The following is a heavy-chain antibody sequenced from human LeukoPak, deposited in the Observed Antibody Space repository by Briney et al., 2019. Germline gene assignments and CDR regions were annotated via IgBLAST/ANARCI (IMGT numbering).Heavy chain of an antibody. CDR1: GYTFTSYD. J-gene: IGHJ4*02. V-gene: IGHV1-8*01. CDR3: ARYYYGSGKLGY. Sequence: ASVKVSCKAPGYTFTSYDINWVRQATGQGLEWMGWMNPNSGNTGYAQKFQGRVTMTRNTSISTAYMELSSLRSEDTAVYYCARYYYGSGKLGYWGQGTLVTVSS. D-gene: IGHD3-10*01. CDR2: MNPNSGNT.